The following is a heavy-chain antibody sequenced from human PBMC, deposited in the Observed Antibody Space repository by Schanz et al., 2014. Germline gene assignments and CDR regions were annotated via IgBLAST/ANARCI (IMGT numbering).Heavy chain of an antibody. CDR2: IKSKTDGETT. CDR3: ATASSRVREAGAGSSFHL. Sequence: EVQLVESGGGLAQPGGSLRLSCAASGFTFTSAWMSWVRQAPGKGLEWLGRIKSKTDGETTDYATPVKGRFSISRDDSQSTLYLQMNSLKIEDTAVYYCATASSRVREAGAGSSFHLWGQGTLVTVSP. J-gene: IGHJ5*02. V-gene: IGHV3-15*01. D-gene: IGHD6-13*01. CDR1: GFTFTSAW.